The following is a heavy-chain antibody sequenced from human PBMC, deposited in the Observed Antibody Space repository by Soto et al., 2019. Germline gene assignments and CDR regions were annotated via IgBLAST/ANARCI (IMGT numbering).Heavy chain of an antibody. D-gene: IGHD5-12*01. CDR3: AREGRKRPVDIPPDEAFEI. CDR2: IIPMLDIT. CDR1: GGTFSTDS. J-gene: IGHJ3*02. V-gene: IGHV1-69*08. Sequence: QVQLVQSGAEVKRPGSSVKVSCKASGGTFSTDSISWVRQAPGQGLEWMGRIIPMLDITNYAQKFQGRVTVTADKSTTIAYLELRSLRSEDTAVYFCAREGRKRPVDIPPDEAFEIWGQGTMVTVSS.